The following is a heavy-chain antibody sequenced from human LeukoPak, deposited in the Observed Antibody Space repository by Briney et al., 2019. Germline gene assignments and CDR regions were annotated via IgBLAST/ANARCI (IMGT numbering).Heavy chain of an antibody. J-gene: IGHJ4*02. CDR3: AKDLDIYGDYDLPDY. V-gene: IGHV3-30*18. D-gene: IGHD4-17*01. CDR2: ISYDGSNK. CDR1: GFSFSSYS. Sequence: GGSLRLSCAASGFSFSSYSMNWVRQAPGKGLEWVAVISYDGSNKYYADSVKGRFTISRDNSKNTLYLQMNSLRAEDTAVYYCAKDLDIYGDYDLPDYWGQGTLVTVSS.